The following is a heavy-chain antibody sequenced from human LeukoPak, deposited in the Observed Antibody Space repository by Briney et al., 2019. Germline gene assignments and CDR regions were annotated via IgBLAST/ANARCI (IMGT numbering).Heavy chain of an antibody. J-gene: IGHJ6*02. V-gene: IGHV1-46*01. CDR1: GYTFTSYY. D-gene: IGHD6-19*01. CDR2: INPSGGST. Sequence: ASVKVSCKASGYTFTSYYMHWVRQATGQGLEWMGIINPSGGSTSYAQKFQGRVAMTRDTSTSTVYMELSSLRSEDTAVYYCARGIAVAGTFYYYYGMDVWGQGTTVTVSS. CDR3: ARGIAVAGTFYYYYGMDV.